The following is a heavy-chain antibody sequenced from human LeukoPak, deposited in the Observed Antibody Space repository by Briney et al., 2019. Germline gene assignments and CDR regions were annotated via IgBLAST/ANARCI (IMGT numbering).Heavy chain of an antibody. J-gene: IGHJ4*02. Sequence: GGSLRLSCAASGFTFSSYAMSWVRQAPGKGLEWVSAISGSDGSTYYADSVKGRFTISRDNSKNTLYLQMNSLRAEDTAVYYCAKELLLWFGELSSGHWGQGTLVTVSS. V-gene: IGHV3-23*01. CDR2: ISGSDGST. CDR3: AKELLLWFGELSSGH. D-gene: IGHD3-10*01. CDR1: GFTFSSYA.